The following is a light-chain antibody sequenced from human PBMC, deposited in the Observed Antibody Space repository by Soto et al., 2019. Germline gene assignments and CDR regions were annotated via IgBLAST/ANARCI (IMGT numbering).Light chain of an antibody. Sequence: EIVLTQSPATLSLSPGERATLSCRASQSVSSYLAWYQQKPGQAPSLLIYDASSRATGIPARFSGGGSGTDITLPISSLEPEDFAVSYFQQRSNVTYSFGPGTKLEIK. CDR3: QQRSNVTYS. J-gene: IGKJ2*01. CDR2: DAS. V-gene: IGKV3-11*01. CDR1: QSVSSY.